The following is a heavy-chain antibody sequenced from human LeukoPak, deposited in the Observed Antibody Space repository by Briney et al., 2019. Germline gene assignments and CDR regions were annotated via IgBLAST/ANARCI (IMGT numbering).Heavy chain of an antibody. CDR1: GFTFSSYW. Sequence: PGGSLGLSCAVSGFTFSSYWMSWVRQAPGKGLEWLADINEDGSGRFYVDSVKGRLTISRDNAKNSLFLQMNSLRAEDTAVYYCARAAGGTSRDYWGQGTLVTVSS. J-gene: IGHJ4*02. D-gene: IGHD1-26*01. CDR2: INEDGSGR. V-gene: IGHV3-7*01. CDR3: ARAAGGTSRDY.